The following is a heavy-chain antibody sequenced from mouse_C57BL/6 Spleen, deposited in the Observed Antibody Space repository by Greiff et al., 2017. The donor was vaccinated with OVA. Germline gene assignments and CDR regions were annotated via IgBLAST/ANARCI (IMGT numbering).Heavy chain of an antibody. CDR1: GFTFSSYA. V-gene: IGHV5-4*01. CDR3: ARDSLGGDYGSSSAWFAY. Sequence: EVQLVESGGGLVKPGGSLKLSCAASGFTFSSYAMSWVRQTPEKRLEWVATISDGGSYTYYPDNVKGRFTISRDNAKNNLYLQMSHLKSEDTAMYYCARDSLGGDYGSSSAWFAYWGQGTLVTVSA. D-gene: IGHD1-1*01. CDR2: ISDGGSYT. J-gene: IGHJ3*01.